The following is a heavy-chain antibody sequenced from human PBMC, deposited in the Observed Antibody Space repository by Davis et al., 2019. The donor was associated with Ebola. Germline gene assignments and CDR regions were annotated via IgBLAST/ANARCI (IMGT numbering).Heavy chain of an antibody. CDR3: ARAEGYSSGWSDY. Sequence: GGSLRLSCVASGFPLRDYTMTWVRQAPGKGLEWVSSISAGSTYIYYADSVKGRFTISRDNSKNTLYLQMNSLRAEDTAVYYCARAEGYSSGWSDYWGQGTLVTVSS. D-gene: IGHD6-19*01. CDR2: ISAGSTYI. J-gene: IGHJ4*02. V-gene: IGHV3-21*01. CDR1: GFPLRDYT.